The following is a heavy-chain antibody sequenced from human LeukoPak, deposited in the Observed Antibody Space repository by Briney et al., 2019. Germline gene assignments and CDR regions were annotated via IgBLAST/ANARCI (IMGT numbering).Heavy chain of an antibody. CDR3: ARGGKQWRGGNYFDS. V-gene: IGHV3-30*02. CDR2: IRYDGSNK. Sequence: GGALRLSCAASGFTFSSYGMNWVGQAPGKGLEGGAFIRYDGSNKYYADSVKGGFTISRENYKNTLYLQMNSLRAEDTAVYYCARGGKQWRGGNYFDSWGQGTLVAVSS. J-gene: IGHJ4*02. D-gene: IGHD6-19*01. CDR1: GFTFSSYG.